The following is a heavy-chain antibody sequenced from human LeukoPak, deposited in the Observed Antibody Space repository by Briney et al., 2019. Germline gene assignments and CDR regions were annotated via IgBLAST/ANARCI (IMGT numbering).Heavy chain of an antibody. CDR2: IFYGGNT. J-gene: IGHJ6*02. V-gene: IGHV4-39*01. CDR1: GDSIISSAYY. CDR3: ARHPKYYEGMDV. Sequence: PSETLSLTCTVSGDSIISSAYYWGWIRQPPGKGLEWIGNIFYGGNTFYNPSLKSRVTISVDTSNHQFSLKLSSVTAADTAVYYCARHPKYYEGMDVWGQGTTVTVSS.